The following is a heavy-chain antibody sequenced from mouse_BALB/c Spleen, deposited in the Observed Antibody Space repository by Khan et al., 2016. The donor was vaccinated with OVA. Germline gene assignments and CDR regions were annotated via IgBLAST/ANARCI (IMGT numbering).Heavy chain of an antibody. Sequence: EVKLMESGGGLVKPGGSLKLSCAASGFTFSNYAMSWVRQTPEKRLEWVASISSGGSTYYPDSVKGRFTISRDNARNILYLQMSSLRSEDTAIYYCARDYWFAYWGQGTLVTVSA. CDR1: GFTFSNYA. CDR2: ISSGGST. CDR3: ARDYWFAY. J-gene: IGHJ3*01. V-gene: IGHV5-6-5*01.